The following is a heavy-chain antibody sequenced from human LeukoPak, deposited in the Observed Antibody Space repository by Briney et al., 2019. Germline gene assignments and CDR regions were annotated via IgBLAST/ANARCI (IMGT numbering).Heavy chain of an antibody. J-gene: IGHJ4*02. CDR3: PKEPSDY. CDR1: RFTFSRYG. CDR2: IRYDGSNK. Sequence: GGSLRLSCAASRFTFSRYGMHWVRQAPGKGLEWVAFIRYDGSNKYYADSVKGRFTISRDNSKNTLYLQMNSLRAEDTAVYYCPKEPSDYWGQGTLVTVSS. V-gene: IGHV3-30*02.